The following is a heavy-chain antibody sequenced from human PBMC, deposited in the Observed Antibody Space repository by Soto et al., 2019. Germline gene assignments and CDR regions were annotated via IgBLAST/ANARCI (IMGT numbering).Heavy chain of an antibody. CDR3: ANPFYYDYVWGSYRYTPGGY. Sequence: QVQLVESGGGVVQPGRSLRLSCAASGFTFSSYGMHWVRQAPGKGLEWVAVISYDGSNKYYADSVKGRFTISRDNSKNTLYLQMNSLRAEDTAVYYCANPFYYDYVWGSYRYTPGGYWGQGTLVTVSS. J-gene: IGHJ4*02. D-gene: IGHD3-16*02. V-gene: IGHV3-30*18. CDR1: GFTFSSYG. CDR2: ISYDGSNK.